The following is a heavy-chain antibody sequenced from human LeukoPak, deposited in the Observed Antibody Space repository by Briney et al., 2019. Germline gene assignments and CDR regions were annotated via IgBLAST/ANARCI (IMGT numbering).Heavy chain of an antibody. V-gene: IGHV3-21*01. CDR2: ITSGGDYI. CDR1: GFTFNTFN. J-gene: IGHJ4*02. CDR3: ARGHYDVLAASYKWTPDY. Sequence: PGGSLRLSCAASGFTFNTFNMNWVRQAPGKGLEWVSSITSGGDYIYYADSVKGRFTTSRDNAKNSLSLQLNSLRVEDTAVYYCARGHYDVLAASYKWTPDYWGQGTLVTVSA. D-gene: IGHD3-9*01.